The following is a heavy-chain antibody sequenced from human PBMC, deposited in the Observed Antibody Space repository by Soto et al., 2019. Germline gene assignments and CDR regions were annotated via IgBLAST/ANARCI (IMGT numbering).Heavy chain of an antibody. CDR1: GGAINSYN. CDR2: IYSSGST. CDR3: GSGHRFSDGFDP. D-gene: IGHD3-3*01. J-gene: IGHJ5*02. Sequence: YETLSPSCTVSGGAINSYNWTWIRQHAGKGLEWIGRIYSSGSTKYNPSLQSRVTMSLDTSKNQVSLRLTSVTAADTAVYYCGSGHRFSDGFDPWGQGTLVT. V-gene: IGHV4-4*07.